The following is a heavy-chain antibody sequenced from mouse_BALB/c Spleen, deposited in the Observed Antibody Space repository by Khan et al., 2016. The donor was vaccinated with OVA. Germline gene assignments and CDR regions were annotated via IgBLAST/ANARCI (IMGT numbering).Heavy chain of an antibody. J-gene: IGHJ3*01. CDR1: GFTFSTYV. CDR3: ARHNYGLFAY. V-gene: IGHV5-6*01. D-gene: IGHD1-1*01. CDR2: ISSGGDYI. Sequence: EVELVESGGDLVKPGGSLKLSCAASGFTFSTYVMSWVRQTPDKRLEWVATISSGGDYIYYPDSVKGRFTISRDDAKNTLNLQMSSLRSEDTAMYYYARHNYGLFAYWGQGTLVTVSA.